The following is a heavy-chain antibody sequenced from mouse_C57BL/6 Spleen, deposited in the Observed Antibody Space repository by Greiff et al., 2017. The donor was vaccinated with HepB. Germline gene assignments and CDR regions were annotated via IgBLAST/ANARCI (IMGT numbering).Heavy chain of an antibody. CDR3: ARHDYDGAWFAY. CDR1: GYTFTSYW. V-gene: IGHV1-55*01. CDR2: IYPGSGST. D-gene: IGHD2-4*01. J-gene: IGHJ3*01. Sequence: QVHVKQPGAELVKPGASVKMSCKASGYTFTSYWITWVKQRPGQGLEWIGDIYPGSGSTNYNEKFKSKATLTVDTSSSTAYMQLSSLTSEDSAVYYCARHDYDGAWFAYWGQGTLVTVSA.